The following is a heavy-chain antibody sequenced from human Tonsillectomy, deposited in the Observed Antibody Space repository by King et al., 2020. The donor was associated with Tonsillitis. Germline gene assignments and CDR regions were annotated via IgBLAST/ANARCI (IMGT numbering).Heavy chain of an antibody. Sequence: QLVQSGSELKKPGASVKISCKASGYTFTGYAMNWVRQAPGQGLEWMGWINPNTWNPTYAQGFTGRFVFSLDTSVTTAYLQISSLKDEDTAVYYCARAYDIFTGDLLWGQGTMVTVAS. CDR1: GYTFTGYA. CDR3: ARAYDIFTGDLL. D-gene: IGHD3-9*01. CDR2: INPNTWNP. J-gene: IGHJ3*01. V-gene: IGHV7-4-1*02.